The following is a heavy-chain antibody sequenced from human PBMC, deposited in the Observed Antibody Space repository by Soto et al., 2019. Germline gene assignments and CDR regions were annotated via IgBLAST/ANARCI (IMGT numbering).Heavy chain of an antibody. J-gene: IGHJ3*02. CDR3: ALFGEGDAFDI. V-gene: IGHV2-5*02. Sequence: QITLKESGPTLVKPTQTLTLTCTFSGFSLSTSGVGVGWIRQPPGKALEWLALIYWDDDKRYSPSLKSRLTITKDTSKNQVVPTMTNMDPVDTATYYCALFGEGDAFDIWGQGTMVTVAS. D-gene: IGHD3-10*01. CDR2: IYWDDDK. CDR1: GFSLSTSGVG.